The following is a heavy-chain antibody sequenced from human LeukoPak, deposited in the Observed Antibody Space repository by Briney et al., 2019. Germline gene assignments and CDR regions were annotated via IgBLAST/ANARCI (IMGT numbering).Heavy chain of an antibody. CDR3: ARNWGSAARGDAFDI. V-gene: IGHV4-34*01. CDR1: GGSFSGYY. D-gene: IGHD7-27*01. CDR2: INHSGST. J-gene: IGHJ3*02. Sequence: PSETLSLTCAVYGGSFSGYYWSWIRQPPGKGLEWIGEINHSGSTNYNPSLKSRVTISVDTSKNQFSLKLSSVTAADTAVYYCARNWGSAARGDAFDIWGQGTMVTVS.